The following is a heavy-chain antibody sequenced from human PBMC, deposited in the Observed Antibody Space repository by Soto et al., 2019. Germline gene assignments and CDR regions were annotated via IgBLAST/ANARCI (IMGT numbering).Heavy chain of an antibody. J-gene: IGHJ4*02. D-gene: IGHD3-22*01. CDR3: PTPYDYDSSGYSVDY. CDR1: GFTFSSNA. Sequence: GGSLRLSCATSGFTFSSNAFNWVRQAPGKGLEWVSGITSTGGSTYYADSVKGRFTISRDNYKNTLYLQMNSVRAEDTAVYYYPTPYDYDSSGYSVDYWGQGTLVTAS. CDR2: ITSTGGST. V-gene: IGHV3-23*01.